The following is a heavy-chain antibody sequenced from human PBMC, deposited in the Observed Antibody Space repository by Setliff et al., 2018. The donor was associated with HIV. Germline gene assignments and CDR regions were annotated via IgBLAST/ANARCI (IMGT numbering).Heavy chain of an antibody. CDR3: ARDPLTPGYSSGWYYFDC. CDR2: INPSGAST. D-gene: IGHD6-19*01. CDR1: GYTFTDNF. V-gene: IGHV1-46*01. Sequence: ASVKVSCKASGYTFTDNFIHWVRQAPGQGLEWMGIINPSGASTSYAQKFQGRVTMTSDTSTSTVYMELSSLRSEDTAVYYCARDPLTPGYSSGWYYFDCWGQGTLVTVSS. J-gene: IGHJ4*02.